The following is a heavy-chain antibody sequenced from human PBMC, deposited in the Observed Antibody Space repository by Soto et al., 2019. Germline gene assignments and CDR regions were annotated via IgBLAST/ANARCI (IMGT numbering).Heavy chain of an antibody. J-gene: IGHJ4*02. Sequence: EVQLVESGGGLVQPGGSLRLSCSASGFTFSSYDMHWVRQGTGKGLEWVSAIGTTGDTYYAGSVKGRFTISRENAKTTVYLQMNSLRVEDTAVYYCAKDDDTSSHYSLLDFRGQGTLVTVSS. CDR3: AKDDDTSSHYSLLDF. CDR2: IGTTGDT. D-gene: IGHD3-22*01. V-gene: IGHV3-13*04. CDR1: GFTFSSYD.